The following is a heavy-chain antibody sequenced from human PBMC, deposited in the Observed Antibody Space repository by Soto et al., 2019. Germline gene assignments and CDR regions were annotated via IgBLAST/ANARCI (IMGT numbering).Heavy chain of an antibody. V-gene: IGHV1-69*13. D-gene: IGHD2-2*01. CDR2: IIPIFGTA. Sequence: SVKVSCKASGGTFSSYAISWVRQAPGQGLEWMGGIIPIFGTANYAQKFQGRVTITADESTSTAYMELSSLRSEDTAVYYCARHDCISSSCYYYYYYGMDVWGQGTTVTVSS. CDR1: GGTFSSYA. J-gene: IGHJ6*02. CDR3: ARHDCISSSCYYYYYYGMDV.